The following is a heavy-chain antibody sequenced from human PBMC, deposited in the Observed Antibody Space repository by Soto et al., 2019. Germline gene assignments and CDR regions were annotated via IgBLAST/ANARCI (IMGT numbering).Heavy chain of an antibody. CDR1: GFSLSTSGVG. CDR3: AHTRDIVVVPAAKNYYYGMDV. Sequence: SGPTLVNPTQTLPLTCTFSGFSLSTSGVGVGWIRQPPGKALEWLALIYWDDDKRYSPSLKSRLTITKDTSKNQVVLTMTNMDPVDTATDYCAHTRDIVVVPAAKNYYYGMDVWGQGTTVTVSS. CDR2: IYWDDDK. J-gene: IGHJ6*02. D-gene: IGHD2-2*01. V-gene: IGHV2-5*02.